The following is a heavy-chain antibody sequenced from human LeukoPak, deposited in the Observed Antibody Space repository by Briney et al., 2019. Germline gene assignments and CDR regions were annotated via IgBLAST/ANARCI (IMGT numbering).Heavy chain of an antibody. CDR3: AREASYYDFWSGYWGPYYYYGMDV. Sequence: LRLSCAASGFTFSSYAMSWVRQAQGEGLEWIGYIYYSGSTYYNPSLKSRVTISVDTSKNQFSLKLSSVTAADTAVYYCAREASYYDFWSGYWGPYYYYGMDVWGQGTTVTVSS. CDR2: IYYSGST. J-gene: IGHJ6*02. CDR1: GFTFSSYA. V-gene: IGHV4-31*02. D-gene: IGHD3-3*01.